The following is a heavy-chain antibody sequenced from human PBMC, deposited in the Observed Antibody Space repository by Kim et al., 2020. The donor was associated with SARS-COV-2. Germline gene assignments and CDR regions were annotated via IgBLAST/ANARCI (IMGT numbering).Heavy chain of an antibody. CDR2: ISSSSSYT. CDR3: ARFVSTYDYVWGSYRYSDPLDY. Sequence: GGSLRLSCAASGFTFSDYYMSWIRQAPGKGLEWVSYISSSSSYTNYADSVKGRFTISRDNAKNSLYLQMNSLRAEDTAVYYCARFVSTYDYVWGSYRYSDPLDYWGQGTLVTVSS. CDR1: GFTFSDYY. V-gene: IGHV3-11*03. D-gene: IGHD3-16*02. J-gene: IGHJ4*02.